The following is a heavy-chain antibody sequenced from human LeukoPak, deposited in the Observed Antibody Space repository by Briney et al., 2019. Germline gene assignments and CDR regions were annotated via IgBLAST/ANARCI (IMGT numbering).Heavy chain of an antibody. Sequence: GRSLRLSCAASGFTFSSYEMNWVRQAPGKGLEWVSYISSSGSTIYYADSVKGRFTISRDNAKNSLYLQMNSLRAEDTAVYYCARDYCSGGSCYSDYWGQGTLVTVSS. D-gene: IGHD2-15*01. J-gene: IGHJ4*02. CDR3: ARDYCSGGSCYSDY. CDR2: ISSSGSTI. CDR1: GFTFSSYE. V-gene: IGHV3-48*03.